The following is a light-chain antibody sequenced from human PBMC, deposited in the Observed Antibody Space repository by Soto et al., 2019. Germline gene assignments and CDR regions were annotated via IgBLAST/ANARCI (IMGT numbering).Light chain of an antibody. V-gene: IGKV1-5*01. J-gene: IGKJ1*01. Sequence: DIQMTQSPSTLSASVGDRVSITCRASQNIDKWLAWYQQKPQKAPKLLILDASTLESGVPSRFSGSGSGTEFTLTISSPQPDDFATYYCQQYNTYQGTFGPGTKVDTK. CDR2: DAS. CDR3: QQYNTYQGT. CDR1: QNIDKW.